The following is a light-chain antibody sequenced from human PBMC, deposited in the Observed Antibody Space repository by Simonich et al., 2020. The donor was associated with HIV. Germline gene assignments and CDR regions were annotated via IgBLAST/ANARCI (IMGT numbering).Light chain of an antibody. Sequence: DIVMTQSPDSLAVSLGERATINCKSSQSVLYSSNKKKYLAWYQQKHGQPPKLLIYWASTREAGVPDRFSGSGSGTDFTLTISSLQAEDVTVYYCQQYYSTPYTFGQGTKLEIK. J-gene: IGKJ2*01. CDR3: QQYYSTPYT. V-gene: IGKV4-1*01. CDR2: WAS. CDR1: QSVLYSSNKKKY.